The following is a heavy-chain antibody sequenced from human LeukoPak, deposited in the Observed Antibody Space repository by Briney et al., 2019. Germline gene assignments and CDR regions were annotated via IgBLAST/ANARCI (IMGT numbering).Heavy chain of an antibody. D-gene: IGHD3-10*02. Sequence: GGSLRLSCEASGFTFSAYAMTWVRQAPGKGLEWVSSIGSDNKPHYSESVKGRFAISRDNSKNILFLHLNSLRAEDTALYYCARDLHYYVPMDVWGQGTTVTVSS. CDR2: IGSDNKP. CDR3: ARDLHYYVPMDV. J-gene: IGHJ6*02. CDR1: GFTFSAYA. V-gene: IGHV3-23*01.